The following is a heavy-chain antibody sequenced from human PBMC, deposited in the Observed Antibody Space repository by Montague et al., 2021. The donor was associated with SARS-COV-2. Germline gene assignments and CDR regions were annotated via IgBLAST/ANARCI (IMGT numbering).Heavy chain of an antibody. CDR2: IDERGST. CDR3: ARDVRTSTWSIRGYGGNYYFDS. J-gene: IGHJ4*02. CDR1: GGSISTSHW. V-gene: IGHV4-4*02. Sequence: SETLSLTCAVSGGSISTSHWWSWVRQPPGKGLEWIGGIDERGSTNYSPSHKRRATMAIDRSANQFSLKLASLTAAATAIYFCARDVRTSTWSIRGYGGNYYFDSWGQGTLVTVSS. D-gene: IGHD4-23*01.